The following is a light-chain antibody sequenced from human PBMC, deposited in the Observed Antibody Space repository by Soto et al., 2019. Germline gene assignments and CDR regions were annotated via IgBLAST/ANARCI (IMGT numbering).Light chain of an antibody. J-gene: IGKJ2*01. CDR3: QRYGSSPT. Sequence: EIVLTQSPGTLSLSPGERATLSCRASQSVSSSYLSWYQQKPGQAPRLLIYGASSSSTVIPERFSGSGSGTDFTLTISRLEPEDFAVYYCQRYGSSPTFGQGTKLEIK. V-gene: IGKV3-20*01. CDR1: QSVSSSY. CDR2: GAS.